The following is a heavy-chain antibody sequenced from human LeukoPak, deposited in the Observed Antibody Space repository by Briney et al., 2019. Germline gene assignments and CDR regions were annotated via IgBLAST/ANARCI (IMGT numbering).Heavy chain of an antibody. CDR1: GDSISSESYY. D-gene: IGHD3-3*01. V-gene: IGHV4-31*03. CDR3: AMAILTASGFVWHFDL. CDR2: THYSGSG. Sequence: SETLSLTCTVSGDSISSESYYWNWIRQSPGKGLEWIGYTHYSGSGYKNPSLKSRLTVSVNTFKSQFYLELTSVTAADTAVHYCAMAILTASGFVWHFDLWGRGTLVTVSS. J-gene: IGHJ2*01.